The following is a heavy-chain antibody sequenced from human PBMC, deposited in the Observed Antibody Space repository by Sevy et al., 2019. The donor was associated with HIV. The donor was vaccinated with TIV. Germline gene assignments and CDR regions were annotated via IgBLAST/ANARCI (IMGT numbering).Heavy chain of an antibody. D-gene: IGHD1-26*01. CDR3: AREGSVGATGAFDY. J-gene: IGHJ4*02. CDR2: ISAYNGNT. CDR1: DYTFTSYG. V-gene: IGHV1-18*04. Sequence: ASVKVSCKASDYTFTSYGISWVRQAPGQGLEWMGWISAYNGNTKYAQKFQGRVTVTTDTSTSTTYMELRSLGSDDTAVYYCAREGSVGATGAFDYWGQGTLVTVSS.